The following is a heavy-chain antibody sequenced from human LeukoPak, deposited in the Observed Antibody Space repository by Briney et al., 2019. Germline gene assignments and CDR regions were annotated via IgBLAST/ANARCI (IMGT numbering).Heavy chain of an antibody. CDR3: ARVGYYESSGYYEY. Sequence: GVSVKVSCKASGYTFTGYYMHWVRQAPGQGLEWMGRINPNSGGTNYAQKFQGRVTMTRDTSISTVYMELSRLRSDDTAVYYCARVGYYESSGYYEYWGQGTLVTVSS. CDR1: GYTFTGYY. D-gene: IGHD3-22*01. V-gene: IGHV1-2*06. CDR2: INPNSGGT. J-gene: IGHJ4*02.